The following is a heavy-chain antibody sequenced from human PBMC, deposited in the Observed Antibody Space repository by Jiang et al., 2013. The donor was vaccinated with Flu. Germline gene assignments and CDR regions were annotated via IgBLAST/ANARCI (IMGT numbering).Heavy chain of an antibody. V-gene: IGHV4-59*13. CDR3: AGFRGTEYYDPSGPYHFDY. J-gene: IGHJ4*02. Sequence: GPGLVKPSETLSLTCTVSGGSISRDYWSWIRQSPGKGLEWIGYVYYNGGTNYNPSLESRITISVDTSRKHFSLNLKSVTAADTAVYYCAGFRGTEYYDPSGPYHFDYWGQGTLVTVSS. CDR2: VYYNGGT. D-gene: IGHD3-22*01. CDR1: GGSISRDY.